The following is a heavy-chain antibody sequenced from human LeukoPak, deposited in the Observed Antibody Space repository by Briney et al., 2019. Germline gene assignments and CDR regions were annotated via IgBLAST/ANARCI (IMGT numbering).Heavy chain of an antibody. CDR3: AKCYDSSSWRIDD. J-gene: IGHJ4*02. V-gene: IGHV3-23*01. Sequence: GRSLRLSCAASGFTFDDYAMNWVRQAPGKGLEWVSAISGSGGSTYYADSVKGRFTISRDNSKNTLSLQMNSLRAEDTAVYYCAKCYDSSSWRIDDWGQGTLVTVSS. CDR2: ISGSGGST. D-gene: IGHD6-13*01. CDR1: GFTFDDYA.